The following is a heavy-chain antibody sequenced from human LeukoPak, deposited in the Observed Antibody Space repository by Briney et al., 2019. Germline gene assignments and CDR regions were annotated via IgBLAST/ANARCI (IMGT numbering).Heavy chain of an antibody. V-gene: IGHV3-23*01. D-gene: IGHD5-12*01. CDR1: GFTFNNYA. CDR2: IGVSIGST. CDR3: ARARPSMWIDY. J-gene: IGHJ4*02. Sequence: GGSLRLSCAASGFTFNNYAMNWVRQAPGKGLEWVSTIGVSIGSTYYADSVKGRFTISRDSSKNTLYLQMNSLRPEDTAVYYCARARPSMWIDYWGQGTLVTVSS.